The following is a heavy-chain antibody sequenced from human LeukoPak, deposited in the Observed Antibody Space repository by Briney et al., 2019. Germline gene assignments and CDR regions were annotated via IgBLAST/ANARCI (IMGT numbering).Heavy chain of an antibody. Sequence: PGGSLRLSCAASGFTFSSYAMSWVPQAPGKGLEWVSAISGSGGSTYYADSVKGRFTISRDNSKNTLYLQMNSLRAEDTAVYYCAKDGDFWSGYYLDYWGQGTLVTVSS. D-gene: IGHD3-3*01. J-gene: IGHJ4*02. CDR3: AKDGDFWSGYYLDY. CDR1: GFTFSSYA. V-gene: IGHV3-23*01. CDR2: ISGSGGST.